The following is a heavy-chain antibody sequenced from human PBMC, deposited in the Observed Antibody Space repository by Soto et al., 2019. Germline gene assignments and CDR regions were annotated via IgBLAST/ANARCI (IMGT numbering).Heavy chain of an antibody. CDR2: IYSGGSDT. Sequence: GESLKISCKGSGYSFTSYWIGRVRQMPGKGLEWIGIIYSGGSDTRYSPSFQGQVTISADKSISTAYLQWSSLKASDTAMYYCAGGRSSSYYFDYWGQGTLVTVSS. J-gene: IGHJ4*02. CDR3: AGGRSSSYYFDY. D-gene: IGHD6-6*01. CDR1: GYSFTSYW. V-gene: IGHV5-51*01.